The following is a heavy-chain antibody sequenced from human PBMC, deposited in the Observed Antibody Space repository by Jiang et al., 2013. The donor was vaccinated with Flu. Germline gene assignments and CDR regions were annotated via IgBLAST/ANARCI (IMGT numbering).Heavy chain of an antibody. CDR3: ARDSDGSDSSGPTDY. D-gene: IGHD3-22*01. CDR2: NK. Sequence: NKYYADSVKGRFTISRDNSKNTLYLQMNSLRAEDTAVYYCARDSDGSDSSGPTDYWGQGTLVTVSS. J-gene: IGHJ4*02. V-gene: IGHV3-30-3*01.